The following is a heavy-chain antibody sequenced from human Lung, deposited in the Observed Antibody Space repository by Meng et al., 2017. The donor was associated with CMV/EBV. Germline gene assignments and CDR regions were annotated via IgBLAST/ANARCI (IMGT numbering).Heavy chain of an antibody. D-gene: IGHD3-16*01. Sequence: ASVXVSXKASGYDFRSFPITWVRQAPGQGLEWMGWISVYNGAANYGQKFQGRVTMTTDQATTTAYMELRSLSSDDTAVYYCARRREIYFFTRGGGDGYFDNXGRGXLVTVSS. V-gene: IGHV1-18*04. J-gene: IGHJ4*02. CDR3: ARRREIYFFTRGGGDGYFDN. CDR1: GYDFRSFP. CDR2: ISVYNGAA.